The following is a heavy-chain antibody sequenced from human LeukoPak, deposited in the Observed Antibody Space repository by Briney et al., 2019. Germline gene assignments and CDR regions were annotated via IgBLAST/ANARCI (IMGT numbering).Heavy chain of an antibody. V-gene: IGHV3-23*01. CDR1: GFTFSNYA. CDR2: ISSSGGST. CDR3: AEQLSSSSWYGY. D-gene: IGHD6-13*01. J-gene: IGHJ4*02. Sequence: GGSLRLSCAASGFTFSNYAMSWVRQAPGKGLEWVSVISSSGGSTYYADSVKGRFTISRGNSKNTLYLQMNILRAEDTAVYYCAEQLSSSSWYGYLGQGTLVTVSS.